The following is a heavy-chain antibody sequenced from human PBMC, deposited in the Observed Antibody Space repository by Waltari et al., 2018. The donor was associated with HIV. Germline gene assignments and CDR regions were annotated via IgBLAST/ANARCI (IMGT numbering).Heavy chain of an antibody. D-gene: IGHD3-16*02. CDR1: GFTFSTYN. CDR3: AGGGYDYAWGTYRPFDY. J-gene: IGHJ4*02. Sequence: EVQLVESGGGLVKPGGSLRLSCAASGFTFSTYNMNWVRQAPGKGRDGVSSISSVGSYIYYPDSFKGRFTISRDNAKNSLYLQMNSLRAEDTAVYYCAGGGYDYAWGTYRPFDYWGQGTLVTVSS. V-gene: IGHV3-21*03. CDR2: ISSVGSYI.